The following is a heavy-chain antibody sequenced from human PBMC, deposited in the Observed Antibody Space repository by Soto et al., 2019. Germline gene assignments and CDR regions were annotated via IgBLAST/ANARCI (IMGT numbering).Heavy chain of an antibody. J-gene: IGHJ5*02. Sequence: ASVKVSCKTSGYSFTRDDINWVRQAVGQGLQWLGWVNPKNGDTGYAQEFQGRVSMTRNISISTAYMELTGLRPEDTAVYYCARVDETGWFATWGQGTLVTVSS. CDR3: ARVDETGWFAT. V-gene: IGHV1-8*01. CDR1: GYSFTRDD. CDR2: VNPKNGDT.